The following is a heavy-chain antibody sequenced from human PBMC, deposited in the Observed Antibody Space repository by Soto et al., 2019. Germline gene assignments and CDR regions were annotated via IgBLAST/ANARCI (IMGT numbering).Heavy chain of an antibody. CDR2: IYSSGRT. J-gene: IGHJ4*02. Sequence: SETLSLTCTVSGGSISSNIYHWGWIRQPPGKGLEWIGRIYSSGRTYYNASLKSRVSISIDTSKNQFSLKLTSVTAADTAVYYCARHPVYATGWQIDYWGQGALVTVSS. D-gene: IGHD2-2*01. CDR1: GGSISSNIYH. V-gene: IGHV4-39*01. CDR3: ARHPVYATGWQIDY.